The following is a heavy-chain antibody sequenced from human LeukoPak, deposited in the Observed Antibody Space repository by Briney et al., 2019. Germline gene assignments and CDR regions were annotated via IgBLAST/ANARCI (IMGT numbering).Heavy chain of an antibody. V-gene: IGHV4-31*03. Sequence: SQTLSLTCTVSGGSISSGSFYWSRIRQHPGKGLEWIGYIYHSGSTYYNPSLRSRVTISLDTSKNQFSLKLSSVTAADTAVFYCARTIANHFDYWGQGTLVTVSS. J-gene: IGHJ4*02. D-gene: IGHD4/OR15-4a*01. CDR3: ARTIANHFDY. CDR1: GGSISSGSFY. CDR2: IYHSGST.